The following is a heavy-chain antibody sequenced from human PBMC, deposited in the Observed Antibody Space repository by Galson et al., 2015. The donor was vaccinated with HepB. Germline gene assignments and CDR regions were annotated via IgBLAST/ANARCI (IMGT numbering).Heavy chain of an antibody. CDR2: ISWSSGRI. D-gene: IGHD3-3*01. V-gene: IGHV3-9*01. Sequence: SLRLSCAASGFSFDDYAMHWVRQAPGKGLEWVSGISWSSGRIGYADSVKGRFTISRDNAENSLYLQMNSLRVEDTAFYYCAKDRNYDPGCMDVWGKGTTVTVSS. CDR1: GFSFDDYA. CDR3: AKDRNYDPGCMDV. J-gene: IGHJ6*03.